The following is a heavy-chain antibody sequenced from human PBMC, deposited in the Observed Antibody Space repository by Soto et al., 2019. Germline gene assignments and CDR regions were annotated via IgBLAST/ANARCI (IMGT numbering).Heavy chain of an antibody. V-gene: IGHV4-61*05. CDR3: ARTTAVPNTLRSSYFFDY. J-gene: IGHJ4*02. D-gene: IGHD4-17*01. CDR1: GFTFRYKAGY. CDR2: VYYSGTT. Sequence: PGVILSITRSFSGFTFRYKAGYLGWIRQTPGTRLEWIGYVYYSGTTNYNPSLKSRVTISVALSKNRFSLRLSSVSTADTALYYCARTTAVPNTLRSSYFFDYWGQGSLVTIYS.